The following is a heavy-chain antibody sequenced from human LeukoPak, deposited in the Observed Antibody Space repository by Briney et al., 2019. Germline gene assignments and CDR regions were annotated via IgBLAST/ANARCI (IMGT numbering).Heavy chain of an antibody. V-gene: IGHV3-7*01. Sequence: PGGSLRLSCTASGFTFSNFWMHWVRQAPGKGLEWVANINQHGSEKYYVDSVKGRFTISRDNAKNSLYLQMNSLRAEDTAVYYCAEEVGGSGSFWGQGTLVTVSS. J-gene: IGHJ4*02. CDR2: INQHGSEK. CDR1: GFTFSNFW. CDR3: AEEVGGSGSF. D-gene: IGHD3-10*01.